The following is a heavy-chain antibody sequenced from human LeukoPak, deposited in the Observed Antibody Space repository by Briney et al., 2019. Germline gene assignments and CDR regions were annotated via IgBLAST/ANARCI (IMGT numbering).Heavy chain of an antibody. CDR1: GYTFNAYY. J-gene: IGHJ4*02. CDR3: ARGAVYCGGDCSDY. Sequence: GASVKVSCKTSGYTFNAYYMHWVRQAPGQGLERMGWISPNSGSTNYAQKFQGRVTMTRDTSISTAYMELSRLRSDDTAVYYCARGAVYCGGDCSDYWGQGTLVTVSS. D-gene: IGHD2-21*02. CDR2: ISPNSGST. V-gene: IGHV1-2*02.